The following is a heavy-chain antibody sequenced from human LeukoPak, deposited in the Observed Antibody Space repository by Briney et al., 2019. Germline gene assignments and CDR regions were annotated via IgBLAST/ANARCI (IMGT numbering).Heavy chain of an antibody. CDR2: VSAYNGNT. Sequence: ASVKVSCKASGYTFTGYYMHWVRQAPGQGLEWMGWVSAYNGNTNYVQKLQGRVTMTTDTSTSTAYMELRSLRSDDTAVYYCARDRHDYVWGSYRMGYFDYWGQGTLVTVSS. J-gene: IGHJ4*02. CDR1: GYTFTGYY. D-gene: IGHD3-16*02. CDR3: ARDRHDYVWGSYRMGYFDY. V-gene: IGHV1-18*04.